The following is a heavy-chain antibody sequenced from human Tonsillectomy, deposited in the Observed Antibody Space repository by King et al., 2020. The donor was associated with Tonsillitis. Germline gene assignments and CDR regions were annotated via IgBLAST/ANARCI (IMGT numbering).Heavy chain of an antibody. CDR3: ASNDPHHDSFDI. J-gene: IGHJ3*02. CDR2: IRYDGSNK. CDR1: GFTFSSDG. Sequence: QVQLVESGGGVVQPGGSLRLSCAASGFTFSSDGMHWVRQATGKGLEWVAFIRYDGSNKYYADYVKGRFTISRDNSKNTLYLQMNSLRAEDTAVYYCASNDPHHDSFDIWGQGTMVTVSS. V-gene: IGHV3-30*02.